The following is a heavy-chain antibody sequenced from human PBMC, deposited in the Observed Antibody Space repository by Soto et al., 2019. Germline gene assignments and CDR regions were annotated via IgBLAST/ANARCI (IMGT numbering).Heavy chain of an antibody. Sequence: SETLSLTCTVSGGSISSYYWSWIRQPPGKGLEWIGYIYYSGSTNYNPSLKSRVTISVDTSKNQFSLKLSSVTAADTAVYYCARGYSSGSYGWFDPWGQGTLVTVSS. V-gene: IGHV4-59*12. J-gene: IGHJ5*02. CDR3: ARGYSSGSYGWFDP. CDR2: IYYSGST. D-gene: IGHD1-26*01. CDR1: GGSISSYY.